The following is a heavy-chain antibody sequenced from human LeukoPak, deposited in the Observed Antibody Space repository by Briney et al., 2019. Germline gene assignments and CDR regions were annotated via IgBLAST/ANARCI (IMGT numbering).Heavy chain of an antibody. Sequence: PSETLSLTCTVSGGSISSYYWSWIRQPAGKGLEWIGRFYTSGSTNYNPSLKSRVTISVDRSKNQLSLTLSSVTAADSAVYYCARQSYNFGFNIWGQGTMVTVSS. V-gene: IGHV4-4*07. CDR3: ARQSYNFGFNI. D-gene: IGHD1-1*01. CDR1: GGSISSYY. CDR2: FYTSGST. J-gene: IGHJ3*02.